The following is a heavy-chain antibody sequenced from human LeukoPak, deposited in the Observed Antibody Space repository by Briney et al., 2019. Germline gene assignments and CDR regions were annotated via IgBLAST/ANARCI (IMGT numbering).Heavy chain of an antibody. CDR1: GFTFSTYA. CDR3: ARRRGNYFYLDY. V-gene: IGHV3-23*01. J-gene: IGHJ4*02. Sequence: GGSLRLSCAVSGFTFSTYAMSWVRQAPGKGLEWVSAISDSGGNTNYGDSVKGRFTISRDNSKNTLYLQMNSLRAEDTAVYYCARRRGNYFYLDYWGQGTLVTVSS. CDR2: ISDSGGNT. D-gene: IGHD1-26*01.